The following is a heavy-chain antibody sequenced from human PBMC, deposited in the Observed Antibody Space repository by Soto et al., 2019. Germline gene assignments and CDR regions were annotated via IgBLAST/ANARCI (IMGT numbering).Heavy chain of an antibody. D-gene: IGHD4-4*01. CDR2: INPSGGST. J-gene: IGHJ5*02. CDR3: AGDPDSHYNDSHASSYP. V-gene: IGHV1-46*01. CDR1: GYTFTSYY. Sequence: ASVKVSCKASGYTFTSYYFHWVRQAPGQGLEWVGLINPSGGSTTYAQKFQGRVTISADKFTGTAYMELTGLRSDDTAVYYCAGDPDSHYNDSHASSYPWGQGTLVTVSS.